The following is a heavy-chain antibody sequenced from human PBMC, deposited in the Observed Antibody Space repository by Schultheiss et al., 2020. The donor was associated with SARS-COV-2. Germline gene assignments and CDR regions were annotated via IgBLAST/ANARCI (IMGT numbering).Heavy chain of an antibody. V-gene: IGHV4-39*07. Sequence: SETLSLTCTVSGGSISSGGYYWSWIRQPPGKGLEWIGSIYYSGSTYYNPSLKSRVTISVDTSKNQFSLKLSSVTAADTAVYYCAKDGHWTFDYWGQGTLVTVSS. CDR1: GGSISSGGYY. D-gene: IGHD1-1*01. CDR2: IYYSGST. CDR3: AKDGHWTFDY. J-gene: IGHJ4*02.